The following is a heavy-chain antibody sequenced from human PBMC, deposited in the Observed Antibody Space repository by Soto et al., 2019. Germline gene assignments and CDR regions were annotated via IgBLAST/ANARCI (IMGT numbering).Heavy chain of an antibody. D-gene: IGHD6-13*01. V-gene: IGHV4-61*08. CDR3: ARGIAAAVGQVLDWFDP. CDR2: IYYSGST. J-gene: IGHJ5*02. Sequence: SETLSLTSTVSGGSINNRDYYWSWIRQPPGKGVEWIGYIYYSGSTNYNPSLKSRVTISVDTSKNQFSLKLSSVTAADTAVYYCARGIAAAVGQVLDWFDPWGQGTLVTVSS. CDR1: GGSINNRDYY.